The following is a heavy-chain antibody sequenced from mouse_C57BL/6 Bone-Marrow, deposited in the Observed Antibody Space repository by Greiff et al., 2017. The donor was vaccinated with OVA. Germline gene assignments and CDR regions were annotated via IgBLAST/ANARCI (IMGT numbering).Heavy chain of an antibody. Sequence: EVQLQQSGPELVKPGASVKISCKASGYTFTDYYMNWVKQSHGKSLEWIGDINPNNGGTSYNQKFKGKATLTVDKSSSTAYMERRSLTSEDSAVYYCARWGYYYGSSYYWGQGTTLTVSS. CDR3: ARWGYYYGSSYY. J-gene: IGHJ2*01. CDR1: GYTFTDYY. CDR2: INPNNGGT. V-gene: IGHV1-26*01. D-gene: IGHD1-1*01.